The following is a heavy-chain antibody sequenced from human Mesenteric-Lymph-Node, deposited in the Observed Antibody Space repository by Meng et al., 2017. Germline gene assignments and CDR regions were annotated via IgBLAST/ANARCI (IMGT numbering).Heavy chain of an antibody. CDR2: INPGGGNT. D-gene: IGHD3-3*01. CDR3: ARAGKIPSGYYSFDY. CDR1: GYTFSTYS. V-gene: IGHV1-46*01. J-gene: IGHJ4*02. Sequence: GESLKISCKASGYTFSTYSLHWVRLAPGQGFEWMGVINPGGGNTVYAQKFQGRVTMTRDTATTSVYMELKSLRSEDTAVYYCARAGKIPSGYYSFDYWGQGTPVTVSS.